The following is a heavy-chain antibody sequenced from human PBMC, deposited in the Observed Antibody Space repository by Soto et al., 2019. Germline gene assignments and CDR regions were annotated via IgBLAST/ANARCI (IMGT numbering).Heavy chain of an antibody. CDR1: GFTCSSYA. V-gene: IGHV3-30-3*01. CDR3: ARGITMVRVSAY. CDR2: ISYDGSNK. J-gene: IGHJ4*02. Sequence: QVELVESGGGVVQPGRSLRLSCAASGFTCSSYAMHWVRQAPGKGLEWVAVISYDGSNKYYADSVKGRFTISRDNSKNTLYLQMNSLRAEDTAVYYCARGITMVRVSAYWGQGTLVTVSS. D-gene: IGHD3-10*01.